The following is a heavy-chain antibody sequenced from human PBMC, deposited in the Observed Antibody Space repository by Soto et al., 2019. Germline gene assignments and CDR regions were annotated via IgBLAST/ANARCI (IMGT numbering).Heavy chain of an antibody. V-gene: IGHV3-23*01. D-gene: IGHD4-17*01. Sequence: GGSLRLSCAASGFTFSSYAISWVRQAPGKGLEWVSAISGSGDSTRYADSVQGRFTISRDTSKHTLYLQMNSLRAEDTAVYYCAKFYYGDYSYYYYGMDVWGQGTTVTVS. J-gene: IGHJ6*02. CDR3: AKFYYGDYSYYYYGMDV. CDR2: ISGSGDST. CDR1: GFTFSSYA.